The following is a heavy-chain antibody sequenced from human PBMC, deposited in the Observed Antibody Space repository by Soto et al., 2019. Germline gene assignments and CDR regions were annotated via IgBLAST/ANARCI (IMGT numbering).Heavy chain of an antibody. J-gene: IGHJ6*02. V-gene: IGHV4-59*01. CDR3: ASGRYDFWSGYYTHYYYGMDV. Sequence: SETLSLTCTVSGGSISSYYWSWIRQPPGKGLEWIGYIYYSGSTNYNPSLKSRVTISVDTSKNQFSLKLSSVTAADTAVYYCASGRYDFWSGYYTHYYYGMDVWGQGTTVTVSS. CDR1: GGSISSYY. D-gene: IGHD3-3*01. CDR2: IYYSGST.